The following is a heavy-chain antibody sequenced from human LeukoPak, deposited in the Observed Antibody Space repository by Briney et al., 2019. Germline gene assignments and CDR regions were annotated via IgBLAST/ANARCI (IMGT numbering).Heavy chain of an antibody. CDR3: ARGLDSSGSGSDY. CDR2: IYYSGST. Sequence: SETMSLTCTVSGGSISSGGYYWSWIRQHPGKGLEWIGYIYYSGSTYYNPSLKSRVTISVDTSKNQFSLKLSSVTAADTAVYYCARGLDSSGSGSDYWGQGTLVTVSS. J-gene: IGHJ4*02. V-gene: IGHV4-31*03. D-gene: IGHD3-22*01. CDR1: GGSISSGGYY.